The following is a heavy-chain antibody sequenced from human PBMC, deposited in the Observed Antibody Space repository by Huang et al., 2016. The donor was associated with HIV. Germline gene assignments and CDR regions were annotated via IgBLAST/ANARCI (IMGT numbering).Heavy chain of an antibody. CDR1: VFTFSDFY. V-gene: IGHV3-11*04. CDR2: ISSSGSTI. Sequence: QVQLVESGGGLVKPGGSLRLSCAASVFTFSDFYMSWIRQAPGKGLEWVSYISSSGSTIYYADSVKGRCTISRDNAKNSLYLQMNSLRAEDTAVYYCARRWIQLWSLTLDYWGQGTLVTVSS. D-gene: IGHD5-18*01. J-gene: IGHJ4*02. CDR3: ARRWIQLWSLTLDY.